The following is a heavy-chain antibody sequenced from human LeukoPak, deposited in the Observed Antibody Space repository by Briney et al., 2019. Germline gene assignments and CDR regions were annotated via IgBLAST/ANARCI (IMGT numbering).Heavy chain of an antibody. J-gene: IGHJ4*02. CDR3: ARGSYGDYDC. V-gene: IGHV4-59*01. CDR2: IYYSGST. D-gene: IGHD4-17*01. Sequence: SETLSLTCTVSGGSISSYYWSWFRQPPGKRLEWIGYIYYSGSTNYTPSLKSRVTISVDTSKNQFSLKLSSVTAADTAVYYCARGSYGDYDCWGQGTLVTVSS. CDR1: GGSISSYY.